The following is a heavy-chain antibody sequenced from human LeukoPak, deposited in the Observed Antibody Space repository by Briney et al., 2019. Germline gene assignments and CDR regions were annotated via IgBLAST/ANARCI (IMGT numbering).Heavy chain of an antibody. CDR3: AREQSYSEEIVVVNPPFDY. J-gene: IGHJ4*02. D-gene: IGHD2-21*01. CDR1: GFTFSSYG. Sequence: PGGSLRLSCAASGFTFSSYGMNWVRQAPGKGLEWVSSISSSGTYICFADSVKGRFTISRDNAKNSLYLQMNSLRAEDTALYYCAREQSYSEEIVVVNPPFDYWGQGTLVTVSS. V-gene: IGHV3-21*01. CDR2: ISSSGTYI.